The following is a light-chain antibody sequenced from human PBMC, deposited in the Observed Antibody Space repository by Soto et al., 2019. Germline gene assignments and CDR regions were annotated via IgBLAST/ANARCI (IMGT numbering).Light chain of an antibody. CDR1: QGISSY. Sequence: AIRMTQSPSSFSASTGDRVTITCRASQGISSYLAWYQQKPGTAPKLLIYAASTLQSGVPSRFSGSGSGTDFTLTISCLQSEDFATYYCQQYYSYPPVTFGPGTKVDIK. J-gene: IGKJ3*01. CDR3: QQYYSYPPVT. V-gene: IGKV1-8*01. CDR2: AAS.